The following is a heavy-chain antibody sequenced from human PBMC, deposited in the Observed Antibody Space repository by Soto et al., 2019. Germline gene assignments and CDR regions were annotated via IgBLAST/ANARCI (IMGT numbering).Heavy chain of an antibody. CDR1: GGSFSGYY. D-gene: IGHD5-12*01. CDR3: ARAYWDIVDTIFDY. CDR2: INHSGST. V-gene: IGHV4-34*01. Sequence: SETLSLTCAVYGGSFSGYYWSWIRQPPGKGLEWIGEINHSGSTNYNPSLKSRVTISVDTSKNQFSLKLSSVTAADTAVYYCARAYWDIVDTIFDYGDQGTLVTSP. J-gene: IGHJ4*02.